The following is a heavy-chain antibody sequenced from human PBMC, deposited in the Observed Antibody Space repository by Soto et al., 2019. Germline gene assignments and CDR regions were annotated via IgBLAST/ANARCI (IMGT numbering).Heavy chain of an antibody. Sequence: GGSLRLSCAASGFTFSSYSMNWFRQAPGKGLEWLSYISSTSSTIYYADSVKGRFTISRDNAKSSLYLQMNSLSAEDTAVYYCARGTYGDYSDYYYYYMDVWGKGTTVTVSS. J-gene: IGHJ6*03. CDR2: ISSTSSTI. CDR3: ARGTYGDYSDYYYYYMDV. CDR1: GFTFSSYS. V-gene: IGHV3-48*01. D-gene: IGHD4-17*01.